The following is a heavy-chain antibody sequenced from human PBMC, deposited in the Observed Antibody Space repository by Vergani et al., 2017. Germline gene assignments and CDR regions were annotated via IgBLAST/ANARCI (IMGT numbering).Heavy chain of an antibody. Sequence: QVQLQESGPGLVKPSETLSLTCTVSGGSISSSSYYWGWIRQPPGKGLEWIGSIYYSGSTYYNPSLKSRVSISVDTSKNQFSLKLSSVTAADTAVYYCASAPYRSGWDYYYGMDVWGQGTTVTVSS. CDR3: ASAPYRSGWDYYYGMDV. V-gene: IGHV4-39*01. CDR2: IYYSGST. D-gene: IGHD3-10*01. J-gene: IGHJ6*02. CDR1: GGSISSSSYY.